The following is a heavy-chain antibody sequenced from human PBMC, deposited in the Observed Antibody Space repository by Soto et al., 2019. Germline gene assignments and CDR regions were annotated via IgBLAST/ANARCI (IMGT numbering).Heavy chain of an antibody. D-gene: IGHD3-9*01. Sequence: SETLSLTCTVSGGSISSSSYYWGWISQPPGKGLEWIGSIYYSGSTYYNPSLKSRVTISVDTSKNQFSLKLSSVTAADTAVYYCASLNYDILTGSTSVGYYYYYGMDVWGQGTTVTVSS. V-gene: IGHV4-39*01. CDR2: IYYSGST. CDR3: ASLNYDILTGSTSVGYYYYYGMDV. J-gene: IGHJ6*02. CDR1: GGSISSSSYY.